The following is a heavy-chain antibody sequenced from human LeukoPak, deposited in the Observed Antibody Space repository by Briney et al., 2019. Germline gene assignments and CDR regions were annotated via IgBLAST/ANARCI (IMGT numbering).Heavy chain of an antibody. CDR2: IKQDGSEK. CDR1: GFTFSSYW. V-gene: IGHV3-7*01. Sequence: GGSLRLSCAASGFTFSSYWMSWVRQAPGKGLEWVANIKQDGSEKYYVDSVKGRFTISRDNAKNSLYLQMNSLRAEDTAACYCARDRSSGWYYYYYYMDVWGKGTTVTISS. J-gene: IGHJ6*03. CDR3: ARDRSSGWYYYYYYMDV. D-gene: IGHD6-19*01.